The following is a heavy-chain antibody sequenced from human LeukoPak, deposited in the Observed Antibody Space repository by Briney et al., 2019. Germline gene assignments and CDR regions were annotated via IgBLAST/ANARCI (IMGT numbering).Heavy chain of an antibody. D-gene: IGHD2-8*01. V-gene: IGHV3-48*03. CDR3: ARDHRTCTRNICHSTIVPDAFDI. J-gene: IGHJ3*02. Sequence: GGSLRLSCAASGFSFSEYEMNWVRQAPGKGLEWVLYISDSGSTIYYADSVKGRFTISRDNAKNSVYLQMNGLRVEDTAVYYCARDHRTCTRNICHSTIVPDAFDIWGQGTMVTVSS. CDR2: ISDSGSTI. CDR1: GFSFSEYE.